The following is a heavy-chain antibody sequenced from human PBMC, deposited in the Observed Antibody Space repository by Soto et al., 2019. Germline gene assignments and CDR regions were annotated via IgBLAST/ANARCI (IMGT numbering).Heavy chain of an antibody. CDR1: GGSIRSYY. CDR3: AREGRLSNYYQYGMDV. J-gene: IGHJ6*02. D-gene: IGHD2-15*01. V-gene: IGHV4-59*01. Sequence: SETLSLTCTVSGGSIRSYYWSWIRQPPGKGLEWIGYIYYSGSTNYNPSLKSRVTKSVDTSKNQFSLKLSSVTAADTAVYYCAREGRLSNYYQYGMDVWGQGTTVTVSS. CDR2: IYYSGST.